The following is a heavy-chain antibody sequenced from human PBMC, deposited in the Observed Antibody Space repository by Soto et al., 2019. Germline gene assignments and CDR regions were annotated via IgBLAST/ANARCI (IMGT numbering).Heavy chain of an antibody. CDR3: AEEDYDFWSGSPPWFDP. V-gene: IGHV4-39*05. CDR2: IYYRGST. D-gene: IGHD3-3*01. Sequence: SETPSLTCTVSGRSISSSSYYWGWIRQPPGKGQEWIGSIYYRGSTYYNPSLKSRATISVDTSRNQFSLKLSSVTAADTSVYSCAEEDYDFWSGSPPWFDPCVQGALVTVAS. J-gene: IGHJ5*02. CDR1: GRSISSSSYY.